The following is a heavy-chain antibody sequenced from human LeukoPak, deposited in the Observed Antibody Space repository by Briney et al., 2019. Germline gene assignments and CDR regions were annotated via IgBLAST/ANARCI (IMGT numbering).Heavy chain of an antibody. Sequence: GGSLRLSCAASGFTFSSYAMHWVRQAPGKGLEWVAVISYDGSNKYYADSVKGRFTISRDNAKNSLYLQMNSLGAEDTAVYYCARDGSFPGIAAAARPYYYGMDVWGQGTTVTVSS. V-gene: IGHV3-30*04. D-gene: IGHD6-13*01. CDR2: ISYDGSNK. J-gene: IGHJ6*02. CDR1: GFTFSSYA. CDR3: ARDGSFPGIAAAARPYYYGMDV.